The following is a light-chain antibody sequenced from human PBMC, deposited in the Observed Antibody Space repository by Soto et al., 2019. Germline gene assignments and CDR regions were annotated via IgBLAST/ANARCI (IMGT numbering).Light chain of an antibody. V-gene: IGLV2-14*01. CDR3: SSYRRPTTLV. CDR1: SSDIGGYNW. CDR2: EVT. J-gene: IGLJ1*01. Sequence: QPVLTQPASVSGSPGQSITISCTGTSSDIGGYNWVSWYQQHPGRAPKLIIYEVTNRPSGLSNRFSGSKSGNTASLTISGLQTEDEADYFCSSYRRPTTLVFGPGTKVTVL.